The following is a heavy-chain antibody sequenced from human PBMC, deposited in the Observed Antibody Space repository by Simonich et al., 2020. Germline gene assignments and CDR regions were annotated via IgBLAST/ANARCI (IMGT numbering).Heavy chain of an antibody. CDR1: GYTFTSYD. J-gene: IGHJ5*02. D-gene: IGHD2-2*01. CDR3: ARARYCSSTSCYNWFDP. Sequence: QVQLVQSGAEVKKPGASVKVSCKASGYTFTSYDINWVRQATGQGLEWMGGMNPNSGNTGDAQKFQGRVTITRNTSISTAYMELSSLRSEDTDVYYCARARYCSSTSCYNWFDPWGQGTLVTVSS. CDR2: MNPNSGNT. V-gene: IGHV1-8*03.